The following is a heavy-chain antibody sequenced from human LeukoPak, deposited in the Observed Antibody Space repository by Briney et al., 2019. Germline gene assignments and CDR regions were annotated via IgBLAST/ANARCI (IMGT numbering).Heavy chain of an antibody. CDR1: GGSISTYY. J-gene: IGHJ4*02. D-gene: IGHD2-8*02. V-gene: IGHV4-59*08. CDR3: ARGFWSRYYDH. CDR2: IYYSGSP. Sequence: TSETLSLTCTVSGGSISTYYWSWIRQPPGKGLEWIGYIYYSGSPNYNPSLKSRVTMSMDTSNNQFSLSLTSVTAADTAVYYCARGFWSRYYDHWGQGTLVTVSS.